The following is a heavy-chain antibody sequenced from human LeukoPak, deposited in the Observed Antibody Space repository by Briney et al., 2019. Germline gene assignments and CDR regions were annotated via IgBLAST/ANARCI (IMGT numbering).Heavy chain of an antibody. Sequence: GASVKVSCKASGYTFTGDYMHWVRQAPGQGLEWMGWINPNSGGTNYAQKFQGRVTMTRDTSISTAYMELSRLRSDDTAVYYCAREAGGLPSIHRGKNWFDPWGQGTLVTVSS. CDR2: INPNSGGT. CDR1: GYTFTGDY. J-gene: IGHJ5*02. CDR3: AREAGGLPSIHRGKNWFDP. V-gene: IGHV1-2*02. D-gene: IGHD3-16*01.